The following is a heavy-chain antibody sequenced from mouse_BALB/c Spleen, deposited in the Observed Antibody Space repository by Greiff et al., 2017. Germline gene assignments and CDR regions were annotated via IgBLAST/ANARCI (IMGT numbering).Heavy chain of an antibody. Sequence: VQLQQSGPELVKPGASVKISCKASGYSFTGYFMNWVMQSHGKSLEWIGRINPYNGDTFYNQKFKGKATLTVDKSSSTAHMELRSLASEDSAVYYCARDYGSSRYYFDYWGQGTTLTVSS. CDR2: INPYNGDT. CDR3: ARDYGSSRYYFDY. J-gene: IGHJ2*01. V-gene: IGHV1-20*02. D-gene: IGHD1-1*01. CDR1: GYSFTGYF.